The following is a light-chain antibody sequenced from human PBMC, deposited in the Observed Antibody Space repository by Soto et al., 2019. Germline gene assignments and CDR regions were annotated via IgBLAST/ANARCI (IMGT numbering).Light chain of an antibody. CDR1: QSVSSN. V-gene: IGKV3-15*01. CDR2: GAS. J-gene: IGKJ1*01. Sequence: EIVMTQSPATLSVSPGQRATLSCRASQSVSSNLAWYQQKPGQAPRLLIYGASTRATGIPARFSGSGSGTEFTLTISSLQSEDFAVYYCQQYRTVGQGTSVDI. CDR3: QQYRT.